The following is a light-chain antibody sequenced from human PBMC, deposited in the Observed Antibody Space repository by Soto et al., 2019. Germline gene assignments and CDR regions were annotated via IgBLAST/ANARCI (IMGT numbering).Light chain of an antibody. CDR1: QSVSSN. V-gene: IGKV3-15*01. Sequence: EIVMTQSPATLSVSPGERATLSCRASQSVSSNLAWYQQKPGQAPRLLIYGASTRATGIPARFSGSGSGTDFTLTISSLEPEDFAVYYCQQCNSWPQWTFGPGTKVDIK. J-gene: IGKJ1*01. CDR3: QQCNSWPQWT. CDR2: GAS.